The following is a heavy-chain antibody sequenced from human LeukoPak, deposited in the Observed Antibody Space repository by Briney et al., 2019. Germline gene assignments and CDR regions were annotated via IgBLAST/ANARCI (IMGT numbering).Heavy chain of an antibody. CDR3: ERALSAMVPDY. CDR1: GFTFSSYS. CDR2: IWYDGSNK. J-gene: IGHJ4*02. Sequence: PGGSLRLSCAACGFTFSSYSMHWVCQAPGKGLEWVAVIWYDGSNKYYADSVKGRFTISRDNSKNTLYLQMNSLRAEDTAVYYCERALSAMVPDYWGQGTLVTVSS. D-gene: IGHD5-18*01. V-gene: IGHV3-33*01.